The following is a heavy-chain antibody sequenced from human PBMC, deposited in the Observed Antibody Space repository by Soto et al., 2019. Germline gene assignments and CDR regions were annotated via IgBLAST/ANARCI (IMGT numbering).Heavy chain of an antibody. D-gene: IGHD3-22*01. V-gene: IGHV3-48*02. CDR2: ISSSSSTI. CDR3: ARDEGYYDSSINERWGY. CDR1: GFTFSSYS. J-gene: IGHJ4*02. Sequence: EVQLVESGGGLVQPGGSLRLSCAASGFTFSSYSMNWVRQAPGKGLEWVSYISSSSSTIYYADSVKGRFTISRDNAKNSLYLQMNSLRDEDTAVYYCARDEGYYDSSINERWGYWGQGTLVTVSS.